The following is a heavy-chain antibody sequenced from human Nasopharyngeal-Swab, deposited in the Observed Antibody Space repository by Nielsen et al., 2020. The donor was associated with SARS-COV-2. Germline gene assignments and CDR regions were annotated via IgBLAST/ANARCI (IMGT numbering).Heavy chain of an antibody. J-gene: IGHJ4*02. CDR2: ISSSGSTI. CDR3: ARDKPGITIFGVVIGPFDY. D-gene: IGHD3-3*01. V-gene: IGHV3-48*03. CDR1: GFIFSSYE. Sequence: GGSLRLSCAASGFIFSSYEMNWVRQAPGKGLEWVSYISSSGSTIYYADSVKGRFTISRDNAKNSLYLQMNSLRAEDTAVYYCARDKPGITIFGVVIGPFDYWGQGTLVTVSS.